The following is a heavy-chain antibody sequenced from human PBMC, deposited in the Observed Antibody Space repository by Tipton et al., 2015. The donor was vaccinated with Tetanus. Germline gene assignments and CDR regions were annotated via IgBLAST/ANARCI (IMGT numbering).Heavy chain of an antibody. Sequence: SLRLSCAASGFTFSSYGMHWVRQAPGKGLEWVAVISYDGSNKYYADSVKGRFTISRDNSKNTLYLQMNSLRAEDTAVYYCAKVPFYYGSGNLGATYFDPWGRGTLVTVSS. CDR1: GFTFSSYG. D-gene: IGHD3-10*01. J-gene: IGHJ2*01. V-gene: IGHV3-30*18. CDR3: AKVPFYYGSGNLGATYFDP. CDR2: ISYDGSNK.